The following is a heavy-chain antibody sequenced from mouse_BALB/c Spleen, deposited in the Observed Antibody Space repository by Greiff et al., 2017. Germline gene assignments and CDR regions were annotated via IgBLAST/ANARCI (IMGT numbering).Heavy chain of an antibody. V-gene: IGHV5-12-1*01. J-gene: IGHJ2*01. Sequence: EVMLVESGGGLVKPGGSLKLSCAASGFAFSSYDMSWVRQTPEKRLEWVAYISSGGGSTYYPDTVKGRFTISRDNAKNTLYLQMSSLKSEDTAMYYCARHYRYDVSYFDYWGQGTTLTVSS. D-gene: IGHD2-14*01. CDR3: ARHYRYDVSYFDY. CDR2: ISSGGGST. CDR1: GFAFSSYD.